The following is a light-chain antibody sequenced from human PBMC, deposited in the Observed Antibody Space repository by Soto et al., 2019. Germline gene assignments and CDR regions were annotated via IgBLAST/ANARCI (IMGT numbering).Light chain of an antibody. Sequence: EVVLTQSPGTLSLSPGGRATLSCRASQSVSDRVVWYQQKSGQAPSLLIYAASSLQSGVPSRFSGSGSGTDFTLTISSLQPEDFATYYCQHADSFPLITFGQGTKVDIK. CDR1: QSVSDR. J-gene: IGKJ1*01. CDR3: QHADSFPLIT. V-gene: IGKV3-20*02. CDR2: AAS.